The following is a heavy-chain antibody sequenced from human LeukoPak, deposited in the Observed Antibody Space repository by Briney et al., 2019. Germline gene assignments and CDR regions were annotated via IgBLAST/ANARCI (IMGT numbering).Heavy chain of an antibody. Sequence: ASVKVSCKASGYTFINHAIHWVRQAPGQRLEWMGWINIGNGNTKYSQNFQGRITITRDTSATTAYMDLSSPRSEDTAMYYCARRLGRSFDYWGQGTLVTVSS. CDR3: ARRLGRSFDY. CDR1: GYTFINHA. V-gene: IGHV1-3*04. D-gene: IGHD2-21*01. J-gene: IGHJ4*02. CDR2: INIGNGNT.